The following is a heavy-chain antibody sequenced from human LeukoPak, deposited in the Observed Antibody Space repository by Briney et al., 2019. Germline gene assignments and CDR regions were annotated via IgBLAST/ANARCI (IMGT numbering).Heavy chain of an antibody. CDR3: ARGATSHSGYVDCDAFDI. V-gene: IGHV1-18*01. CDR1: GYTFTSYG. Sequence: GASVTVSCTASGYTFTSYGISWVRQAPGQGLEWMGWISAYNGNTNYAQKLQGRVTMTTDTSTSTAYMELRSLRSDDTAVYYCARGATSHSGYVDCDAFDIWGQGTMVTVSS. CDR2: ISAYNGNT. J-gene: IGHJ3*02. D-gene: IGHD5-12*01.